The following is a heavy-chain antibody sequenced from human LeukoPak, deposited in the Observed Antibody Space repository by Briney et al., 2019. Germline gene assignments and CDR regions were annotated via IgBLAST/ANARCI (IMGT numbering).Heavy chain of an antibody. J-gene: IGHJ4*02. D-gene: IGHD2-15*01. CDR3: ARVAVVSVVYYFDY. CDR1: GYTFTVYY. Sequence: ASTRVSCKASGYTFTVYYIHWVRHAPGQGLEWMSWINPNSGGTNSAQKFQGRVTMTRDTSISTAYMELSRLRSDDTAVYYCARVAVVSVVYYFDYWGQGTLVTVSS. V-gene: IGHV1-2*02. CDR2: INPNSGGT.